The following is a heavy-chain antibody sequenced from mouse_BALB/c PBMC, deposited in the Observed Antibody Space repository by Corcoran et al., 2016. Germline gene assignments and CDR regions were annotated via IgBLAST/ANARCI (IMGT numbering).Heavy chain of an antibody. CDR2: ILPGSGST. J-gene: IGHJ4*01. CDR3: ARSEFYYAMDY. CDR1: GYTFSSYG. V-gene: IGHV1-9*01. Sequence: QVQLQQSGAELMKPGASVKISCKATGYTFSSYGVEGVKQRPGHGLEWIGEILPGSGSTNYNEKFKGKATFTADTSSNTAYMQLSSLTSEDSAVYSCARSEFYYAMDYWGQATSVTVSS.